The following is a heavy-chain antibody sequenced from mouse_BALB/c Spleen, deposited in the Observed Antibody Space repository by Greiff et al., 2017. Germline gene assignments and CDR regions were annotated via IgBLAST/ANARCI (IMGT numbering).Heavy chain of an antibody. J-gene: IGHJ4*01. CDR3: NAACYGNAMDY. V-gene: IGHV14-4*02. D-gene: IGHD2-10*01. CDR2: IDPENGDT. CDR1: GFNFTDYY. Sequence: EVQLQQSGAELVRPGASVKLSCTASGFNFTDYYMHWVKQRPEQGLEWIGWIDPENGDTEYAPKFQGKATMTADTSSNTAYLQLSSLTSEDTAVYYYNAACYGNAMDYWGQGTSVTVSS.